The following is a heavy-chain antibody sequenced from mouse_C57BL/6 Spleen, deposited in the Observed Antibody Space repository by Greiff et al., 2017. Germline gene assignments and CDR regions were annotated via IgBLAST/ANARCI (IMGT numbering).Heavy chain of an antibody. V-gene: IGHV3-6*01. CDR1: GYSITSGYY. CDR2: ISYDGSN. J-gene: IGHJ4*01. Sequence: EVQVVESGPGLVKPSQSLSLTCSVTGYSITSGYYWNWIRQFPGNKLEWMGYISYDGSNNYNPSLKNRISITRDTSKNQFFLKLNSVTTEDTATYYCARGDYYGSSYYAMDYWGQGTSVTVSS. CDR3: ARGDYYGSSYYAMDY. D-gene: IGHD1-1*01.